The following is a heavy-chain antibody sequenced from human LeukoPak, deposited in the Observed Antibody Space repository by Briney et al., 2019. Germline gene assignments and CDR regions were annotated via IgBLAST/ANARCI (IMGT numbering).Heavy chain of an antibody. CDR2: IHGDGST. CDR3: ARGESSDCTCIDY. CDR1: GFTVSSRY. V-gene: IGHV3-53*01. D-gene: IGHD2-21*02. J-gene: IGHJ4*02. Sequence: GGSLRLSCAASGFTVSSRYMSWVRQAPGKGLEWVSVIHGDGSTYYADSVKGRLTISRENSKNTLYLQMNSLRAEDTAVYYCARGESSDCTCIDYWGQGTLVSVSS.